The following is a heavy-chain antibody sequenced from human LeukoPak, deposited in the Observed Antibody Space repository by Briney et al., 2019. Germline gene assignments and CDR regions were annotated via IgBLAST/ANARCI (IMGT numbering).Heavy chain of an antibody. Sequence: SVKVSCKASGGTFSSYAISWVRQAPGQGLEWMGRIIPILGIANYAQKFQGRVTITADKSTSTAYMELSSLRSEDTAVYYCARVVSSRLLEMATIGGGYFDYWGQGTLVTVSS. J-gene: IGHJ4*02. CDR1: GGTFSSYA. CDR2: IIPILGIA. CDR3: ARVVSSRLLEMATIGGGYFDY. V-gene: IGHV1-69*04. D-gene: IGHD5-24*01.